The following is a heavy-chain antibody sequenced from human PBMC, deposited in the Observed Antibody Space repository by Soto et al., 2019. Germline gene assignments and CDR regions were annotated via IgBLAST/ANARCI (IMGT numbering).Heavy chain of an antibody. V-gene: IGHV1-18*01. D-gene: IGHD2-8*01. Sequence: ASVKVSCKASGYTFTSYGISWVRQAPGQGLEWMGWISAYNGNTNYAQKLQGRVTMTTDTSTSTAYMELRSLRSDNTAVYYCARDYGPTIVLMVYAPDYWGQGTLVTVSS. CDR2: ISAYNGNT. CDR3: ARDYGPTIVLMVYAPDY. J-gene: IGHJ4*02. CDR1: GYTFTSYG.